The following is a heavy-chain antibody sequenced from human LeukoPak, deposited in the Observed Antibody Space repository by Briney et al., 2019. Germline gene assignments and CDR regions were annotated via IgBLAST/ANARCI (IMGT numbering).Heavy chain of an antibody. Sequence: PSQTLSLTCTVSGGAISSGDYYWSWIRPPPGKGLEWIVYIYYSGSTYYNPSLKSRVTISVDTSKNQFSLKMSSVTAADTAVYYCARGVRYSGSFRARGWFDYWGQGTLVTVSS. V-gene: IGHV4-30-4*01. J-gene: IGHJ4*02. CDR1: GGAISSGDYY. D-gene: IGHD1-26*01. CDR3: ARGVRYSGSFRARGWFDY. CDR2: IYYSGST.